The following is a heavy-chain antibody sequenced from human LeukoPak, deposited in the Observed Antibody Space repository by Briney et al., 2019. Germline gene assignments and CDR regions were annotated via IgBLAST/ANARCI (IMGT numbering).Heavy chain of an antibody. J-gene: IGHJ4*02. CDR2: IKQDGSEK. CDR1: GVSFSSCW. CDR3: ASRKYYFDY. Sequence: GGSLRLSCAASGVSFSSCWMSWVRQAPGKGLEWVANIKQDGSEKYYVDSVRGRFTISRDNAKNSLYLQMNSLRAEDTAVYYCASRKYYFDYWGQGTLVTVSS. V-gene: IGHV3-7*01.